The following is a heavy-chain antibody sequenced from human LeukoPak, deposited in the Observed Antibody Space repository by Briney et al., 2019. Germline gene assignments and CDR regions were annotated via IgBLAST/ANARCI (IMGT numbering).Heavy chain of an antibody. J-gene: IGHJ4*02. Sequence: GGSLRLSCAASGFTFSSYSMNWVRHAPGTVLGGVSSISSSSSHIHYADSVKGRFTISRDNAKNSLYLQMNSLRAEDTAVSYCARDGGPGGYCSSTSCFWGQGTLVTVPS. CDR1: GFTFSSYS. V-gene: IGHV3-21*01. CDR2: ISSSSSHI. D-gene: IGHD2-2*01. CDR3: ARDGGPGGYCSSTSCF.